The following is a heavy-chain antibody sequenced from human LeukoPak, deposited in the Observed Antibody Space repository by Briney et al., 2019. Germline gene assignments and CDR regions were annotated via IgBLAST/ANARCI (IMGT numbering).Heavy chain of an antibody. J-gene: IGHJ4*02. Sequence: PSETLSLTCTVSGGSISSYYWRWIRQPPGKGLEWSGYIYTSGSTYYNPSLKTRVTISVDTSKNQFSRKLSSVTAADTAVYYCALSAAGQTFDYWGQGTLVTVSS. D-gene: IGHD6-19*01. CDR2: IYTSGST. V-gene: IGHV4-4*09. CDR3: ALSAAGQTFDY. CDR1: GGSISSYY.